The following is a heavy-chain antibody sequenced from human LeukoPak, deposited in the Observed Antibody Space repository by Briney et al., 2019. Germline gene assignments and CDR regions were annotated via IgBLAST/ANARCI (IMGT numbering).Heavy chain of an antibody. CDR3: ARMSTGYYDDY. CDR1: GFSFSTFG. V-gene: IGHV3-48*01. J-gene: IGHJ4*02. CDR2: ISSSSYTI. D-gene: IGHD3-9*01. Sequence: GGSLRLSCVASGFSFSTFGMNWVRQAPGKGLEWVSYISSSSYTIYYADSVKGRFTVSRDDAKSSLYLQMNSLRAEDTAHYYCARMSTGYYDDYWGKGTRVTVSS.